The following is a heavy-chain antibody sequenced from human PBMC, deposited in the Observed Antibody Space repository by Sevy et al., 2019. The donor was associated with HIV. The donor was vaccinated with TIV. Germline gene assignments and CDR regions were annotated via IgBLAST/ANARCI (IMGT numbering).Heavy chain of an antibody. CDR3: ARHKADDRRIELYYYYGMDV. D-gene: IGHD1-7*01. V-gene: IGHV4-39*01. J-gene: IGHJ6*02. CDR2: IYYSGST. CDR1: GGSISSSSYY. Sequence: SETLSLTCTVSGGSISSSSYYWGWIRQPPGKGLEWIGSIYYSGSTYYNPSLQSRVTISVDTSKNQFSLKLSSVTAADTAVYYCARHKADDRRIELYYYYGMDVWGQGTTVTVSS.